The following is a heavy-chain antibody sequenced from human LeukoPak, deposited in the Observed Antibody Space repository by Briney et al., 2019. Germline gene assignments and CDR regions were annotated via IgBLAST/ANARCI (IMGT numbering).Heavy chain of an antibody. V-gene: IGHV1-18*01. CDR2: ISAYNGNT. CDR3: ARAPYCSSSSCPGYFQH. D-gene: IGHD2-2*01. J-gene: IGHJ1*01. Sequence: ASVKVSCKASGYTSTIYGITWVRQAPGQGLEWMGWISAYNGNTNYAQKLQGRVTMTTDTSTSTAYMELKSLRSDDTAVYYCARAPYCSSSSCPGYFQHWGQGTLVTVSS. CDR1: GYTSTIYG.